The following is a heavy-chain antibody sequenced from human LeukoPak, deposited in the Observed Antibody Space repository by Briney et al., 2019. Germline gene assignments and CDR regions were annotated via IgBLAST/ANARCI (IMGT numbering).Heavy chain of an antibody. D-gene: IGHD6-19*01. CDR1: GGSISSSSYY. J-gene: IGHJ4*02. Sequence: PSETLSLTCTVSGGSISSSSYYWGWIRQPPGKGLEWIGSIYYSGSTYYNPSLKSRVTISVDRSKNQFSLKLSSVTAADTAVYYCARTGIAVAGPINYFDYWGQGTLVTVSS. CDR2: IYYSGST. V-gene: IGHV4-39*07. CDR3: ARTGIAVAGPINYFDY.